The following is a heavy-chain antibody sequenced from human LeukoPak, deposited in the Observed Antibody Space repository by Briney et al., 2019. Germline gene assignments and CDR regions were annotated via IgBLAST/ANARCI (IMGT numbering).Heavy chain of an antibody. J-gene: IGHJ4*02. Sequence: KSSETLSLTCTVSGGSISSSSYYWGWIRQPPGKGLGWIGSIYYSRSTYYNPSLKSRVTISVDTSKNQFSLKLSSVTAADTAVSYCARDQGSIILGYFDYWGQGTLVTVSS. V-gene: IGHV4-39*07. D-gene: IGHD1-14*01. CDR2: IYYSRST. CDR3: ARDQGSIILGYFDY. CDR1: GGSISSSSYY.